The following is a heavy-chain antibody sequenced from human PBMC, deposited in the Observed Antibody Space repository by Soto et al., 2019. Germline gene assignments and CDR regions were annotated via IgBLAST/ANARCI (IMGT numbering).Heavy chain of an antibody. J-gene: IGHJ4*02. CDR2: ISGSGGST. D-gene: IGHD3-10*01. V-gene: IGHV3-23*01. CDR1: GFTFSSYA. Sequence: GGSLRLSCAASGFTFSSYAMSWVRQAPGKGLEWVSTISGSGGSTNYADSVKGRFTVSRDNSKNTLYLQMNSLRAEDTAVYYCVKDVFGVWFGELLAFDYWGQGVLVTVSS. CDR3: VKDVFGVWFGELLAFDY.